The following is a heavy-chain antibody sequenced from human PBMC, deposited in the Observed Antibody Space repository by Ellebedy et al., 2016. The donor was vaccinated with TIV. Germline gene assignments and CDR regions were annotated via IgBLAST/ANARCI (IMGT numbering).Heavy chain of an antibody. D-gene: IGHD3-10*01. CDR3: ARGGAYYHRYFDD. CDR1: GGTFNSHA. V-gene: IGHV1-69*13. CDR2: ITGMFRTV. Sequence: SVKVSCKTSGGTFNSHAISWVRQAPGQGLEWMGGITGMFRTVNYAQKFQGRVTITADEFMTTAYMELSSLRSEDTAVYYCARGGAYYHRYFDDWGQGTLVTVSS. J-gene: IGHJ4*02.